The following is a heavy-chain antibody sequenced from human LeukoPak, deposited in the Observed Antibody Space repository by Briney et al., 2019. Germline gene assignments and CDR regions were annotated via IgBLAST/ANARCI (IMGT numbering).Heavy chain of an antibody. D-gene: IGHD6-13*01. J-gene: IGHJ4*02. CDR3: VKDRWVDH. V-gene: IGHV3-64D*06. CDR1: GFIFNPYA. CDR2: ISSEGKTT. Sequence: GGSLRLSCSASGFIFNPYAMHWVRQAPGKGLEYVSSISSEGKTTYYADSVKGRFTISRDNSKNTLYLQMSSLRPEDTAVYYCVKDRWVDHWGQGTLVTVSS.